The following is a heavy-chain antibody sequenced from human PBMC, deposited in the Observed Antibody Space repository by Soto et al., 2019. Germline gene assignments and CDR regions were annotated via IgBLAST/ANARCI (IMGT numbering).Heavy chain of an antibody. CDR1: GFTFSSYW. Sequence: GGSLRLSCAASGFTFSSYWMSWVRQAPGKGLEWVANIKQDGSEKYYVDSVKGRFTISRDNAKNSLYLQMNSLRAEDTAVYYCARRGGLNSSGWPQPYYFDYWGQGTLVTVSS. CDR2: IKQDGSEK. J-gene: IGHJ4*02. D-gene: IGHD6-19*01. V-gene: IGHV3-7*01. CDR3: ARRGGLNSSGWPQPYYFDY.